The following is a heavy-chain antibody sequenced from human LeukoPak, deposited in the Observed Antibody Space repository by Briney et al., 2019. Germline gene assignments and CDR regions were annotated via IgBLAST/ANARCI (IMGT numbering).Heavy chain of an antibody. D-gene: IGHD1-26*01. V-gene: IGHV4-4*02. CDR3: ARVGYSGSYYLAFDI. CDR2: MYLSGTT. CDR1: GDSINSLDL. J-gene: IGHJ3*02. Sequence: PSETLSLTCTVSGDSINSLDLWSWVRQPPGKGLEWIGEMYLSGTTHSNPSVKSRVTISIDKSKNQFFLNLSSVTAADTAVYYCARVGYSGSYYLAFDIWGQGTMVTVSS.